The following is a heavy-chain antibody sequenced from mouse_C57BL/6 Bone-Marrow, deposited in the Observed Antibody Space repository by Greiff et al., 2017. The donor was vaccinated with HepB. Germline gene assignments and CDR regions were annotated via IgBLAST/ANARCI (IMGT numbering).Heavy chain of an antibody. D-gene: IGHD2-4*01. Sequence: QVQLQQPGAELVKPGASVKLSCKASGYTFTSYWMQWVKQRPGQGLEWIGEIDPSDSYTNYNQKFKGKATLTVDTSSSTAYMQLSSLTSEDSAVYYCAISRVIITTGYYFDYWGRGTTLTVSS. CDR2: IDPSDSYT. J-gene: IGHJ2*01. CDR1: GYTFTSYW. V-gene: IGHV1-50*01. CDR3: AISRVIITTGYYFDY.